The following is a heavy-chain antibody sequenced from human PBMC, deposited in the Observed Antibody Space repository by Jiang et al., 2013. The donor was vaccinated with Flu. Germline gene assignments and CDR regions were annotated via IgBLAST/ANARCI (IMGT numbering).Heavy chain of an antibody. CDR1: GYSFTSYW. Sequence: AEVKKPGESLRISCKGSGYSFTSYWISWVRQMPGKGLEWMGRIDPSDSYTNYSPSFQGHVTISADKSISTAYLQWSSLKASDTATYYCAIIQWELVNDAFDIWGQGTMVTVSS. V-gene: IGHV5-10-1*01. D-gene: IGHD1-26*01. CDR2: IDPSDSYT. CDR3: AIIQWELVNDAFDI. J-gene: IGHJ3*02.